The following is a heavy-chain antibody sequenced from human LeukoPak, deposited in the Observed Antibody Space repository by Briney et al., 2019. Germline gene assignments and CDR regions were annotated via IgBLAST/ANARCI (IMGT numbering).Heavy chain of an antibody. J-gene: IGHJ4*02. V-gene: IGHV3-72*01. Sequence: GGSLRLSCAASGFTFSDHYMDWVRQAPGKGLEWVGRTRNKANSYTTEYAASVKGRFTTSRDDSKNSLYLQMNSLKTEDTAVYYCARSSYGSGSYFYWGQGTLVTVSS. CDR2: TRNKANSYTT. CDR3: ARSSYGSGSYFY. CDR1: GFTFSDHY. D-gene: IGHD3-10*01.